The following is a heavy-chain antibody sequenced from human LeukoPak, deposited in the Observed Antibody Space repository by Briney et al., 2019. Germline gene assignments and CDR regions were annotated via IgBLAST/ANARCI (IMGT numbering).Heavy chain of an antibody. V-gene: IGHV3-13*01. J-gene: IGHJ4*02. CDR3: ARARYSYGSVYFDY. D-gene: IGHD5-18*01. CDR1: GFTFSSYD. Sequence: GGPLRPSSAASGFTFSSYDRCWVRQPAGKGLEWVSAIGTAGDTYSPGSVKGRFTISKENAKNSLYLQMNSLRAGDTAVYYCARARYSYGSVYFDYWGQGTLVTVSS. CDR2: IGTAGDT.